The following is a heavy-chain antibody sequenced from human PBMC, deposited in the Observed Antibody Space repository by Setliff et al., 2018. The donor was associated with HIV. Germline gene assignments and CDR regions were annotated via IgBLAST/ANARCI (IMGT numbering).Heavy chain of an antibody. J-gene: IGHJ4*02. D-gene: IGHD5-12*01. CDR1: GGSMRSSSYY. Sequence: PSETLSLTCTASGGSMRSSSYYWGWIRQTPDKGLEWIGSIYHSATTYYNPSLWGRVTISIDTSKNQFSLKLSSVTAADTAVYYCARQNSGYAPGPFDYWGQGILVTVSS. V-gene: IGHV4-39*01. CDR3: ARQNSGYAPGPFDY. CDR2: IYHSATT.